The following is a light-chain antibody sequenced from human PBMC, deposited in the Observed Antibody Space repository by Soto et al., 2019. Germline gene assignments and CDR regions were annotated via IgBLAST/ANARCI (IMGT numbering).Light chain of an antibody. J-gene: IGKJ2*01. CDR3: QQRSNWPGT. CDR2: DAS. Sequence: EIVLTQSPATLSLSPGERATLSCRASQSVSSYLVWYQQKPGQAPRLLIYDASNRATGIPARFSGSGSGTDLTLTISSLEPQDFEVYYCQQRSNWPGTFGQGTKLKIK. CDR1: QSVSSY. V-gene: IGKV3-11*01.